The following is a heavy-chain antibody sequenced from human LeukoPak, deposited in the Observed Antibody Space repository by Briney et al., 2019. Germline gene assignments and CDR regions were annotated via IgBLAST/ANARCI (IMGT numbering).Heavy chain of an antibody. CDR1: GFTFGSYA. CDR2: TSGSGGST. CDR3: AKDRGYYAPENWFDP. D-gene: IGHD3-10*01. J-gene: IGHJ5*02. Sequence: GGSLRLSCAASGFTFGSYAMSWVRQAPGKGLEWVPATSGSGGSTYYADSVKGRFTISRDNFKNTLYLQMNSLRAEDTAVYYCAKDRGYYAPENWFDPWGQGTLVTVSS. V-gene: IGHV3-23*01.